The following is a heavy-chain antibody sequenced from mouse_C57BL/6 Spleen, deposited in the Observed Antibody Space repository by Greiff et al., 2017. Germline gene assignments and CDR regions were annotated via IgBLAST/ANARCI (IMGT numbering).Heavy chain of an antibody. J-gene: IGHJ4*01. CDR1: GFTFSSYA. Sequence: EVQVVESGGGLVKPGGSLKLSCAASGFTFSSYAMSWVRQTPEKRLEWVATISDGGSYTYYPDNVKGRFTISRDNAKNNLYLQMSHLKSEDTAMYYCARNYDRDYYAMDYWGQGTSVTVSS. CDR2: ISDGGSYT. D-gene: IGHD2-4*01. V-gene: IGHV5-4*01. CDR3: ARNYDRDYYAMDY.